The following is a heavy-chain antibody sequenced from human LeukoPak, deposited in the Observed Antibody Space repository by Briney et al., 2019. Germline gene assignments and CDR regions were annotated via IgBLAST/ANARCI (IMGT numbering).Heavy chain of an antibody. Sequence: GGSLRFSCAASGFTFSSYSMNWVRQAPGKGLEWVSYISSSSSTIYYADSVKGRFTISRDNAKNSLYLQMNSLRAEDTAVYYCARDACSSTSCYFDYWGQGTLVTVSS. CDR1: GFTFSSYS. CDR2: ISSSSSTI. CDR3: ARDACSSTSCYFDY. J-gene: IGHJ4*02. V-gene: IGHV3-48*01. D-gene: IGHD2-2*01.